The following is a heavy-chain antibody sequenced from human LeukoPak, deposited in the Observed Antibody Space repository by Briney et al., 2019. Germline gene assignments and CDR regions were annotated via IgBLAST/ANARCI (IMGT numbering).Heavy chain of an antibody. CDR1: GFTFNSYA. D-gene: IGHD2-2*01. V-gene: IGHV3-30*04. Sequence: GRSLRLSCAASGFTFNSYAMHWVRQAPGKGLEWVAVISYDGSNKYYADSVKGRFTISRDNSKNTLYLQMNSLRAEDTAVYYCAREHHALDYWGQGTLVTVSS. CDR2: ISYDGSNK. CDR3: AREHHALDY. J-gene: IGHJ4*02.